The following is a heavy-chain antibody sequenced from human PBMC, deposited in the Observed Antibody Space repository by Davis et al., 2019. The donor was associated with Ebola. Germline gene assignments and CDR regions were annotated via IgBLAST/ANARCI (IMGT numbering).Heavy chain of an antibody. D-gene: IGHD4-17*01. V-gene: IGHV4-30-4*08. CDR2: IYYSGST. CDR3: ARVVSYGDYESGYYFDY. CDR1: GGSVSSASYY. J-gene: IGHJ4*02. Sequence: MPSETLSLTCTVSGGSVSSASYYWSWIRQPPGKGLEWIGYIYYSGSTYYNPSLKSRVTISVDTSKNQFSLKLSSVTAADTAVYYCARVVSYGDYESGYYFDYWGQGTLVTVSS.